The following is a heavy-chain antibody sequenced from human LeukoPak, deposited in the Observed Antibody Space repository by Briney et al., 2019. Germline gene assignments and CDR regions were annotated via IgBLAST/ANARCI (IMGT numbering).Heavy chain of an antibody. CDR3: ARSGITMVGGASIGLLTFDI. Sequence: PGGSLRLSCAASRFTFSNYWMSWVRQAPGKGLEWVANIKQDGSEKYYADSVKGRITISRDNAKNTLYLQMSSLRVEDTAVYYCARSGITMVGGASIGLLTFDIWGPGTMVTVSP. CDR1: RFTFSNYW. V-gene: IGHV3-7*01. CDR2: IKQDGSEK. D-gene: IGHD3-10*01. J-gene: IGHJ3*02.